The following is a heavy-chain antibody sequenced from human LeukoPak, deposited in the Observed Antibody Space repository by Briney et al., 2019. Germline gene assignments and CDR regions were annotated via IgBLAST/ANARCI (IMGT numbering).Heavy chain of an antibody. CDR1: GGTFSSYA. Sequence: SVKVSCKASGGTFSSYAISWVRQAPGQGLEWVGGIIPIFGTANYAQKFQGRVTITADESTSTAYMELSSLRSEDTAVYYCARSKVPGYCSSTSCYTQNWFDPWGQGTLVTVSS. J-gene: IGHJ5*02. D-gene: IGHD2-2*02. V-gene: IGHV1-69*13. CDR2: IIPIFGTA. CDR3: ARSKVPGYCSSTSCYTQNWFDP.